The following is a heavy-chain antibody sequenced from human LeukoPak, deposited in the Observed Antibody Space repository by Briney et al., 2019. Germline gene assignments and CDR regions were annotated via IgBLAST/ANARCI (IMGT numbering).Heavy chain of an antibody. Sequence: PGGSLRLSCAASGFTFSSYAMSWVRQAPGKGLEWVSAISGSGGSTYYADSVKGRFTISRDNSKNTLYLQMNSLRAEDTAVYYCARGKLGYCSSTSCPAFDYWGQGTLVTVSS. CDR3: ARGKLGYCSSTSCPAFDY. CDR1: GFTFSSYA. V-gene: IGHV3-23*01. D-gene: IGHD2-2*01. J-gene: IGHJ4*02. CDR2: ISGSGGST.